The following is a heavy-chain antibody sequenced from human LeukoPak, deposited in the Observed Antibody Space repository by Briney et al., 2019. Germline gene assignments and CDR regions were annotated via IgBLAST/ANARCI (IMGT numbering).Heavy chain of an antibody. V-gene: IGHV3-21*01. J-gene: IGHJ3*02. CDR3: ARDWGAYYGSSGYYFDAFDI. CDR1: GFTFSSYS. Sequence: GGSLRLSCAASGFTFSSYSMNWVRQAPGKGLEWVSSISSSSSYIYYADSVKGRFTISRDNAKNSLYLQMNSLRAEDTAVYYCARDWGAYYGSSGYYFDAFDIWGQGTMVTVPS. CDR2: ISSSSSYI. D-gene: IGHD3-22*01.